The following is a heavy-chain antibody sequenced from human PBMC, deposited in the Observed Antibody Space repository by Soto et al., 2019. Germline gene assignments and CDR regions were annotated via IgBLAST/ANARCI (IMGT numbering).Heavy chain of an antibody. J-gene: IGHJ6*03. CDR3: VRDFGWYFRSGYMDV. CDR1: GFDFSSYS. V-gene: IGHV3-21*02. Sequence: EVQLVESGGGRVKPEGSLRLSCAASGFDFSSYSMKWVRQAPGKGLEWVSSINEDSSYIYYAHSLRGRFTISRDNAKESLYLQMTSLRAEDTAVYYCVRDFGWYFRSGYMDVWGDGATVTVSS. CDR2: INEDSSYI. D-gene: IGHD3-3*01.